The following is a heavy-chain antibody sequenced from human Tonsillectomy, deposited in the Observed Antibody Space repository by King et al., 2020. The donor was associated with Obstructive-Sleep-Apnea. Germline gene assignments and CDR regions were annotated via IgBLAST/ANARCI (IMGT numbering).Heavy chain of an antibody. V-gene: IGHV4-39*07. Sequence: QLQESGPGLVKPSETLSLTCTVSGGSISSSTYYWGWIRQPPGKGLEWIGSIYYSGNSYYKPSLKSRGTISVDTSKNQFSLKLSSVTAADTAVYYCARIYGDYEQGYFDYWGQGTLVTVSS. CDR3: ARIYGDYEQGYFDY. J-gene: IGHJ4*02. D-gene: IGHD4-17*01. CDR1: GGSISSSTYY. CDR2: IYYSGNS.